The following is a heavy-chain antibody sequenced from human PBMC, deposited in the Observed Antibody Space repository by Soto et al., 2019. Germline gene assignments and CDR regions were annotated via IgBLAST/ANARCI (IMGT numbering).Heavy chain of an antibody. V-gene: IGHV4-30-4*01. CDR1: GGSISSGNYY. CDR2: ISYSGST. J-gene: IGHJ4*02. D-gene: IGHD5-18*01. CDR3: ATMGTPATGLYYFDY. Sequence: QLQLQESGPGLVKPSQTLSLTCTVSGGSISSGNYYWSWIRQPPGKGLEWIGFISYSGSTYYSLSLKGRVTISVDTSKDQFSLNLSFVTAADTAVYYCATMGTPATGLYYFDYWGQGTLVTVSS.